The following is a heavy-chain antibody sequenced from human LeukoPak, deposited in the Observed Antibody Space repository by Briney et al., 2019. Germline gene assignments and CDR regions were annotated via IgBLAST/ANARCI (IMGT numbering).Heavy chain of an antibody. V-gene: IGHV3-21*01. D-gene: IGHD3-10*01. CDR3: ARGEYGSGSYHIDY. J-gene: IGHJ4*02. Sequence: GGSLRLSCAASGFSFSSYSMNWVRQAPGKGLEWVSSISFSGTYIYYADSVKGRFTISRDNAKNSLYLQMNSLRAEDTAVYYCARGEYGSGSYHIDYWGQGTLVTVSS. CDR1: GFSFSSYS. CDR2: ISFSGTYI.